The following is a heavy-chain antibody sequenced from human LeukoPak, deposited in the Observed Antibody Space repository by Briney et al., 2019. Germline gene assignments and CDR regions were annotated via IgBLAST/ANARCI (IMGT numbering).Heavy chain of an antibody. CDR1: GYTFTGYY. J-gene: IGHJ6*03. CDR2: INPNSGGT. CDR3: AKGKMTYYYMDV. D-gene: IGHD3-10*01. Sequence: GASVKVSCKASGYTFTGYYMHWVRQAPGQGLEWMGWINPNSGGTNYAQKFQGGVTLTRDTSISTAYMELSMLRSDDTAVYYCAKGKMTYYYMDVWGKGTTVTVSS. V-gene: IGHV1-2*02.